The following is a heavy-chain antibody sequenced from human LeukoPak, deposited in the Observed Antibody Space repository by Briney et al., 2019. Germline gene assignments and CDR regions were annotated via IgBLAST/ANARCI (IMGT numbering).Heavy chain of an antibody. J-gene: IGHJ4*02. CDR1: GFTFSSYG. CDR3: AKVLYGDYYFDY. Sequence: PGGSLRLSCAASGFTFSSYGMHWVRQAPGKGLEWVAFIRYDGSNKYYADSVKGRSTISRDNPKNTLYLQMNSLRAEDTAVYYCAKVLYGDYYFDYWGQGTLVTVSS. D-gene: IGHD4-17*01. V-gene: IGHV3-30*02. CDR2: IRYDGSNK.